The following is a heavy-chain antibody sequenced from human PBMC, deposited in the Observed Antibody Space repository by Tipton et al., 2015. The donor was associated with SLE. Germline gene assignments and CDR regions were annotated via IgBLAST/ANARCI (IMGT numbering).Heavy chain of an antibody. Sequence: SLRLSCAASGFIFSSYEMHWVRQAPGKGLEWVTAISYDVSNTYYADSVKGRFTISRDNTDNSLYLQMNSLRVEDTAVYYCATTRLVGPSDHWGQGTLVTVSS. CDR3: ATTRLVGPSDH. J-gene: IGHJ4*02. CDR2: ISYDVSNT. V-gene: IGHV3-30*04. CDR1: GFIFSSYE. D-gene: IGHD3-16*01.